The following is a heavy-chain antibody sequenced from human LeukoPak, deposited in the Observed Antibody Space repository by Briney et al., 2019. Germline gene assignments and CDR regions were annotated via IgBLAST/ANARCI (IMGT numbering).Heavy chain of an antibody. CDR3: AKGSYYDILTGYSAGAFDI. V-gene: IGHV3-23*01. Sequence: GGSLRLSCAASGFTLSSYAMSWVRQAPGKGLEWVSAISGSGGSTYYADSVKGRFTISRDNSKNTLYLQMNSLRAEDTAVYYCAKGSYYDILTGYSAGAFDIWGQGTMVTVSS. CDR1: GFTLSSYA. J-gene: IGHJ3*02. D-gene: IGHD3-9*01. CDR2: ISGSGGST.